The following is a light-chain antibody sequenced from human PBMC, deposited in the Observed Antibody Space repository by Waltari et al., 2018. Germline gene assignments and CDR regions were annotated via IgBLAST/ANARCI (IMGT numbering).Light chain of an antibody. Sequence: QPVLTQPPPVSGAPGQRVTISCTGSSSNSGAGYDVHWYQQLPRTAPKLPIYGNSLRHSGVLDRFSGSKSGASASLAITGRLPEDEADYYCQSYDSSLSVWVFGGGTKLTVL. CDR3: QSYDSSLSVWV. V-gene: IGLV1-40*01. CDR2: GNS. J-gene: IGLJ3*02. CDR1: SSNSGAGYD.